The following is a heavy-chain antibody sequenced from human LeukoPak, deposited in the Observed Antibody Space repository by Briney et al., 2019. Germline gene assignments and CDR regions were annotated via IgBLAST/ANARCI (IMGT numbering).Heavy chain of an antibody. D-gene: IGHD3-9*01. CDR2: ISWNSGSI. CDR1: GFTFDDYA. V-gene: IGHV3-9*01. Sequence: GRSLRLSCAASGFTFDDYAMHWVRQAPGKGLEWVSGISWNSGSIGYADSVKGRFTISRDNAKSSLYLQMNSLRAEDTALYYCAKDITDYDILTGHYGMDVWGQGTTVTVSS. CDR3: AKDITDYDILTGHYGMDV. J-gene: IGHJ6*02.